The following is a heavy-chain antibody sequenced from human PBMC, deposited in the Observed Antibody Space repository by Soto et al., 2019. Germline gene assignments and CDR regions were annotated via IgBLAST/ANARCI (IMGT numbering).Heavy chain of an antibody. CDR2: IPYDGSNK. V-gene: IGHV3-30-3*01. Sequence: QVQLVESGGGVVQPGRSLRLSCAASGFTFSSYAMHWVRQAPGKGLEWVAVIPYDGSNKYYADSVKGRFTISRDNSKNTLYLQMNSLRAEDTAVYYCARESKGYYYGMDVWGQGTTVTVSS. CDR1: GFTFSSYA. J-gene: IGHJ6*02. CDR3: ARESKGYYYGMDV.